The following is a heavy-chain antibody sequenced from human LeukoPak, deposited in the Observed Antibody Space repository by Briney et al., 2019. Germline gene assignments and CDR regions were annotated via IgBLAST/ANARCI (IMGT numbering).Heavy chain of an antibody. CDR3: AQGVTTVSY. CDR2: IIPILGIA. V-gene: IGHV1-69*04. D-gene: IGHD4-17*01. Sequence: ASAKVSCKASGGTFSSYAISLVRQAPGQGLEWMGRIIPILGIANYAQKFQGRVTITADKSTSTAYMELSSLRSEDTAVYYCAQGVTTVSYWGQGTLVTVSS. J-gene: IGHJ4*02. CDR1: GGTFSSYA.